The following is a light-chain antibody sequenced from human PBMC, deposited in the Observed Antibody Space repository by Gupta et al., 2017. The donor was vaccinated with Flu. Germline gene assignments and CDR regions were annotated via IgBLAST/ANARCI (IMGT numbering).Light chain of an antibody. CDR3: QQFGSSPPVT. Sequence: EIVLTQSPGTLSLSPGERATLSCRASQSVSNNYLAWYQQKPGQAPRLLIYGASSRVTGIPDRFSGSGSGTDFTLTISRLEPEDFAVYYCQQFGSSPPVTFGLGTKVEIK. J-gene: IGKJ1*01. V-gene: IGKV3-20*01. CDR2: GAS. CDR1: QSVSNNY.